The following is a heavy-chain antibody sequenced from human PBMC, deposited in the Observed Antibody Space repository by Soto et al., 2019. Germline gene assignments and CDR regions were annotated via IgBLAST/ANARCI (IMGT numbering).Heavy chain of an antibody. J-gene: IGHJ6*02. D-gene: IGHD3-3*01. CDR3: AREGDFWSGYTSNYYYYYGMDV. Sequence: GGSLRLSCAASGFTFSSYSMNWVRQAPGKGLEWVSSISSSSSYIYYADSVKGRFTISRDNAKNSLYLQMNSLRAEDTAVYYCAREGDFWSGYTSNYYYYYGMDVWGQGTTVTVPS. CDR1: GFTFSSYS. V-gene: IGHV3-21*01. CDR2: ISSSSSYI.